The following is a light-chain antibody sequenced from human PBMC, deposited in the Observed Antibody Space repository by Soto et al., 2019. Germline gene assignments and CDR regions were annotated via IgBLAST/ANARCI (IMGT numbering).Light chain of an antibody. V-gene: IGKV1-5*01. Sequence: DVQLIQSPSTLSASIGDRVTITCRVSQPIRDWVAWYQQKPGKAPKLLIYDATSSDSGVPSRFSGSGSETEFTLTISSLQPGDFATYYCQQYDSSSNTFGQGTRVEL. J-gene: IGKJ1*01. CDR1: QPIRDW. CDR2: DAT. CDR3: QQYDSSSNT.